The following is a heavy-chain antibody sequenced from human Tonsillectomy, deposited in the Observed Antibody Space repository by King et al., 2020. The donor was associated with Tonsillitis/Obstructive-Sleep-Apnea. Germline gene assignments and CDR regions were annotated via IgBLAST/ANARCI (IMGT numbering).Heavy chain of an antibody. CDR1: GFSFSDYD. J-gene: IGHJ6*03. V-gene: IGHV3-11*01. D-gene: IGHD3-3*01. Sequence: LVQSGGGLVKPGGSLRLSCAASGFSFSDYDMSWLRRAPGKGLEWVSYISSSGSSTYYADSVKGRFTISRDNAKNSLFLQMNSLRAEDTALYYYASDFSVFGVAQGYMDVWGKGTTVTVSS. CDR3: ASDFSVFGVAQGYMDV. CDR2: ISSSGSST.